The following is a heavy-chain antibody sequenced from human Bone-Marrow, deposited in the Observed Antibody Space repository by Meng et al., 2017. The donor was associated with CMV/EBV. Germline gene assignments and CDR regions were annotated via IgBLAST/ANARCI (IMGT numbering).Heavy chain of an antibody. Sequence: GGSLRLSCAASGFTFSSNDMHWVRQTTGKGLEWVGRSRNKANNHVTEYAASVKGRFTISRDDSKNSLYLQMNSLRTEDTAVYFCVREVAAAYFDPWGQGTLVTVSS. CDR3: VREVAAAYFDP. V-gene: IGHV3-72*01. CDR1: GFTFSSND. J-gene: IGHJ5*02. D-gene: IGHD2-15*01. CDR2: SRNKANNHVT.